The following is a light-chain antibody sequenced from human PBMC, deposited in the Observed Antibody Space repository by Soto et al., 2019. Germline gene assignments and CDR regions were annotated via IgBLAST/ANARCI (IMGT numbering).Light chain of an antibody. CDR1: QGISSY. J-gene: IGKJ5*01. CDR3: QQLNSYPIA. CDR2: AAS. Sequence: DIQLTQSPSFLSASVGDRVTITCRASQGISSYLAWYQQKPGKAPKLLIFAASTLQSGVPSRFSGSGSGKEFTLTISSLQAEDFATYYCQQLNSYPIAFGQGTRLEI. V-gene: IGKV1-9*01.